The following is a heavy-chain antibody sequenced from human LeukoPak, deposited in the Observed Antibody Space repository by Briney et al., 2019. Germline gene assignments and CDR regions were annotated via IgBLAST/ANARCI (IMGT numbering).Heavy chain of an antibody. D-gene: IGHD2-2*01. CDR2: ISGSGGST. V-gene: IGHV3-23*01. CDR1: GFTFSTYA. Sequence: GGSLRLSCAASGFTFSTYAMSWVRQAPGKGLEWVSAISGSGGSTYYADSVKGRFTISRDNSKNTLYLQMNSLRAEDTAVYYCAQDVGSLVVPGAANDYWGQGTLVTVSS. CDR3: AQDVGSLVVPGAANDY. J-gene: IGHJ4*02.